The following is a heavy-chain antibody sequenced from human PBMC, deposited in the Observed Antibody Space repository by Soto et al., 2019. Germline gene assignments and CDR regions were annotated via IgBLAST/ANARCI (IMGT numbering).Heavy chain of an antibody. V-gene: IGHV4-34*01. Sequence: QVQLQQWGAGLLKPSVTLSLTCAVNGGSFSSYYWNWIRQPPGRGLEWIGEINHSGTTNYNPSLKSRVTISVDTSKNQFSLKLTSVTAADMAVYYCASLPARYNWNDEPQKWVDVWGKGTTVTVSS. CDR3: ASLPARYNWNDEPQKWVDV. CDR2: INHSGTT. CDR1: GGSFSSYY. J-gene: IGHJ6*04. D-gene: IGHD1-20*01.